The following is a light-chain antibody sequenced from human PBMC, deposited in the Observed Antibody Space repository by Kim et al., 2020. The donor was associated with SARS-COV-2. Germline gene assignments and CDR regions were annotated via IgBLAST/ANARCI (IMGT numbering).Light chain of an antibody. CDR1: QSISDY. CDR3: QLTYTATLT. Sequence: DIQMTQSPSSLSAFVGDRVTITCRASQSISDYLNWYQHKPGKAPNLLIYAASTLQSGVPSRFAGSGSGTDFTLTITSLQPEDFATYFCQLTYTATLTFGGGTKVDIK. V-gene: IGKV1-39*01. CDR2: AAS. J-gene: IGKJ4*01.